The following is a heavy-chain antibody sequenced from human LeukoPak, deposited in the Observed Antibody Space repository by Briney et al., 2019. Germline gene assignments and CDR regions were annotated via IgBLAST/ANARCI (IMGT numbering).Heavy chain of an antibody. V-gene: IGHV3-30-3*01. J-gene: IGHJ4*02. CDR2: ISYDGSNK. CDR1: GFTFSSYA. CDR3: ARGYSYGPLDY. Sequence: GGSLRLSCAASGFTFSSYAMHWVRQAPGKGLEWVAVISYDGSNKYYADSVKGRFTISRDNSKNTLYLQMNSLRAEDTAVYYCARGYSYGPLDYWGQGTLVTVSS. D-gene: IGHD5-18*01.